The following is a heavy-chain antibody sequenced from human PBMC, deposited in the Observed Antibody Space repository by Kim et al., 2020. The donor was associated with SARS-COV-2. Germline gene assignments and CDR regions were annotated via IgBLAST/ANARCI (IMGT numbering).Heavy chain of an antibody. CDR2: DKDGSGT. J-gene: IGHJ5*02. Sequence: DKDGSGTTYAASAKGRFTISRDNVKNTVSLQMNSLRAEDTAVYYCATDLAWGQGSPVTVSS. CDR3: ATDLA. V-gene: IGHV3-74*01.